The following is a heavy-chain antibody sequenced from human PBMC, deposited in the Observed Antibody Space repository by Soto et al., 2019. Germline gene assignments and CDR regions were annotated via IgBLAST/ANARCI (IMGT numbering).Heavy chain of an antibody. Sequence: ETLSLTCTVSGGSISAYYWSWIRQPAGKGMEWVGRVHATDGTKYNPSLKSRVTMSIDTSKNQFSLNLGSLTATDTAVYYCARALSSAAGLYFDYWGQGILVTVSS. CDR3: ARALSSAAGLYFDY. J-gene: IGHJ4*02. V-gene: IGHV4-4*07. CDR1: GGSISAYY. D-gene: IGHD6-13*01. CDR2: VHATDGT.